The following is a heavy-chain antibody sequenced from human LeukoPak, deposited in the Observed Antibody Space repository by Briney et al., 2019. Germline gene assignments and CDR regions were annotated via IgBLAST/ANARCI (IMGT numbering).Heavy chain of an antibody. V-gene: IGHV4-59*01. CDR1: GDSIGGNY. D-gene: IGHD3-22*01. CDR3: ARVYDYYDSSGYLQYYFDY. J-gene: IGHJ4*02. Sequence: PSETLSLTCTVSGDSIGGNYWSWIRPPPGKGLEWIGSIYYSGSTSYNPSLKSRVTISVDTSKTQFSLKLSSVTAADTAVYYCARVYDYYDSSGYLQYYFDYWGQGILVTVSS. CDR2: IYYSGST.